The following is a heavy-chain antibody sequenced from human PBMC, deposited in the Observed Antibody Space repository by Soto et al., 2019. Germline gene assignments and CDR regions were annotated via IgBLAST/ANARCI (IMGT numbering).Heavy chain of an antibody. J-gene: IGHJ3*02. CDR2: MKRKIDGETT. Sequence: EVQLLESGGDLAEPGGSLRLSCAASGFAFTHVWMTWVRQAPGRGLEWVGRMKRKIDGETTNYAAPVKGRFTISRDDSKNTLYLQMNSLKTDDSAVYYCAADRYCSSNTCPGAFDIWGQGTTV. CDR1: GFAFTHVW. V-gene: IGHV3-15*01. D-gene: IGHD2-2*01. CDR3: AADRYCSSNTCPGAFDI.